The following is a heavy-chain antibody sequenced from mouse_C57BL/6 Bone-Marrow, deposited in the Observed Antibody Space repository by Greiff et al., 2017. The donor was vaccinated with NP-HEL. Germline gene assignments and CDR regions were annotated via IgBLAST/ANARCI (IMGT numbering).Heavy chain of an antibody. J-gene: IGHJ3*01. D-gene: IGHD4-1*01. CDR2: ISDGGSYT. CDR3: ARGGWDPSY. Sequence: DVQLVESGGGLVKPGGSLKLSCAASGFTFSSYAMSWVRQTPEKRLEWVATISDGGSYTYYPDNVKGRFTISRYNAKNNLYLQISHLKSEDTAMYYCARGGWDPSYWGQGTLVTVSA. V-gene: IGHV5-4*01. CDR1: GFTFSSYA.